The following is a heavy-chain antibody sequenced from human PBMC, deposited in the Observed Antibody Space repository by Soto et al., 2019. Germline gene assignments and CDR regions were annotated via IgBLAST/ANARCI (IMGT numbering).Heavy chain of an antibody. V-gene: IGHV3-23*01. CDR3: AKDQGGYNASPPDY. J-gene: IGHJ4*02. D-gene: IGHD6-25*01. Sequence: EVQLLESGGGLVQPGGSLRLSCAASGFTFSSYAMSWVRQAPGKGLEWVSAISGSGGSTYYADSVKGRFTISRDNSKNTLYLRMNSLRAEDTAVYYCAKDQGGYNASPPDYWGQGTLVTVSS. CDR2: ISGSGGST. CDR1: GFTFSSYA.